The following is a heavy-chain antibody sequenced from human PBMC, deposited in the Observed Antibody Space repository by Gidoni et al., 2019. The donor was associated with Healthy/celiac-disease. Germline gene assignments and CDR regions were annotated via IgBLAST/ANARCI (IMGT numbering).Heavy chain of an antibody. J-gene: IGHJ5*02. CDR1: GFSLSTSVVG. CDR3: ARGYCSGGGCYNNWFDP. V-gene: IGHV2-5*01. D-gene: IGHD2-15*01. Sequence: QITLKESGPTLVKPTQTLTLTCTFSGFSLSTSVVGVGWIRQPPGKALEWLGIIYWNDDKRYSPSLKTRLTITKDTSKNQVVLTMTNVDPVDSATYYCARGYCSGGGCYNNWFDPWGQGTLVTVSS. CDR2: IYWNDDK.